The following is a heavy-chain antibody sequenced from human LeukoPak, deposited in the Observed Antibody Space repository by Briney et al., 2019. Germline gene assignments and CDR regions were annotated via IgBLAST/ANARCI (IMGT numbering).Heavy chain of an antibody. Sequence: SETLSLTCTVSGGSISSYYWSWIRQPPGKGLEWIGYIYYSGSTNYNPSLKSRVTISVDTSKNQFSLKLSSVTAADTAVYYCARHGGSDGHNFWNWFDPWGQGTLVTVSS. D-gene: IGHD5-24*01. J-gene: IGHJ5*02. CDR3: ARHGGSDGHNFWNWFDP. CDR1: GGSISSYY. V-gene: IGHV4-59*08. CDR2: IYYSGST.